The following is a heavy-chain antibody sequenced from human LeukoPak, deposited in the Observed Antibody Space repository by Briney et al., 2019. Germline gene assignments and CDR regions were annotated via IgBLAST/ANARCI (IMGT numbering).Heavy chain of an antibody. CDR1: GFIFTNAW. CDR3: STPSF. CDR2: IKSKTDGGTI. J-gene: IGHJ4*02. V-gene: IGHV3-15*07. Sequence: PGGSLRLSCATSGFIFTNAWMKWVRQAPGKGLEWVGRIKSKTDGGTIDYAAPVKGRFTTSRDDSKNTLYLQMDNLKTEDTAIYYCSTPSFWGQGTLVTVSS.